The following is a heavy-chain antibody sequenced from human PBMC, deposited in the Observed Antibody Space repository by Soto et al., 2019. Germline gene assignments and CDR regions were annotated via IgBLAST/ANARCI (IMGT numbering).Heavy chain of an antibody. D-gene: IGHD5-12*01. Sequence: PGGSLRLSCAASGFTFSSYAMSWVRQAPGKGLEWVSAISGSGGSTYYADSVKGRFTISRDKSKNTLYLQMNSLRAEDTAVYYCANGMASVIINWFDPWGQGTLVTVSS. J-gene: IGHJ5*02. CDR3: ANGMASVIINWFDP. CDR1: GFTFSSYA. CDR2: ISGSGGST. V-gene: IGHV3-23*01.